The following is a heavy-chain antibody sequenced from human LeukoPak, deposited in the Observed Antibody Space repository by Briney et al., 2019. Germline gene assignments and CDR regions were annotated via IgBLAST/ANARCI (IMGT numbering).Heavy chain of an antibody. V-gene: IGHV1-2*06. CDR2: INPNSGGT. D-gene: IGHD3-3*01. Sequence: GASVKVSCKASGGTFSSYAISWVRQAPEQGLEWMGRINPNSGGTNYAQKFQGRVTMTRDTSISTAYMELSRLRSDDTAVYYCARGLRITIFGVVIDYFDYWGQGTLVTVSS. CDR1: GGTFSSYA. CDR3: ARGLRITIFGVVIDYFDY. J-gene: IGHJ4*02.